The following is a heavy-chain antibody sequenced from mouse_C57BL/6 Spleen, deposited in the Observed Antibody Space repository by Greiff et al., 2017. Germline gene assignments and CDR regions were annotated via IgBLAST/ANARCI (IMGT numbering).Heavy chain of an antibody. CDR1: GYTFTDYY. D-gene: IGHD2-5*01. CDR2: INPNNGGT. CDR3: ARGHSNYVPYYFDY. V-gene: IGHV1-26*01. J-gene: IGHJ2*01. Sequence: EVQLQQSGPELVKPGASVKISCKASGYTFTDYYMNWVKQSHGKSLEWIGDINPNNGGTSYNQKFKGKATLTVDKSSSTAYMELRSLTSEDSAVYYCARGHSNYVPYYFDYWGQGTTLTVSS.